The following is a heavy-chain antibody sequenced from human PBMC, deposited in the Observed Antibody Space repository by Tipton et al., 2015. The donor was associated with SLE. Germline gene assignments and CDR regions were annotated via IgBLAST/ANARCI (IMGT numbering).Heavy chain of an antibody. Sequence: TLSLTCTVSGGSISSSSYYWGWIRQPPGKGLEWLGTIYYSGSTYYNPSLKSRVTISVDTSKNQFSLKLNSVTAADTAVYYCARGRKVGFLEWLSYFDYWGQGALVTVSS. V-gene: IGHV4-39*01. CDR1: GGSISSSSYY. CDR3: ARGRKVGFLEWLSYFDY. D-gene: IGHD3-3*01. J-gene: IGHJ4*02. CDR2: IYYSGST.